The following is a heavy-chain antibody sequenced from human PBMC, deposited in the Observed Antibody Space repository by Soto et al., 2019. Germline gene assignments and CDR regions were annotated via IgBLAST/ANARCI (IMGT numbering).Heavy chain of an antibody. CDR3: ASSHAGAHITAAVH. J-gene: IGHJ4*02. Sequence: QLQLQESGSGLVKPSQTLSLTCAVSGGSISSGGYSWNWIRQPPGKGLEWIGYIYHSGSTYYNPSLKSRVTTXVXRXXNQFSLKLSSVTAADTAVYYCASSHAGAHITAAVHWGQGTLVTVSS. CDR2: IYHSGST. D-gene: IGHD6-13*01. CDR1: GGSISSGGYS. V-gene: IGHV4-30-2*01.